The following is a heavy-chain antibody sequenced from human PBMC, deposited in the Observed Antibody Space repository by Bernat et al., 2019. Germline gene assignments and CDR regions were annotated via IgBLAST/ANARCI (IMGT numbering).Heavy chain of an antibody. CDR3: ARGHHGLEV. J-gene: IGHJ6*02. Sequence: EVLLVESGGGLVQPGGSLRLSCEASRISFSDFWMSWVRQGPGKGLEWVAYINEDGSEKYHMDPEKGRFIISRDNAKKSLYLEMNSLRAEDTAMYYCARGHHGLEVWGQGTPVTVSS. CDR1: RISFSDFW. CDR2: INEDGSEK. V-gene: IGHV3-7*04.